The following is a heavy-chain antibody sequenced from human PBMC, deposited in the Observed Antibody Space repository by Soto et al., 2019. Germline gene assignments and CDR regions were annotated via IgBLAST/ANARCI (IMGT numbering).Heavy chain of an antibody. CDR2: IVPIYRTA. CDR1: GGTFSSYR. V-gene: IGHV1-69*13. CDR3: ARDSGAKLSSS. D-gene: IGHD6-13*01. Sequence: SVKFSCKASGGTFSSYRFNWVRQARGQGLEWLGGIVPIYRTADYAQKFQGRVTITADESTRTVYLELSSLKSQDTALYYCARDSGAKLSSSWGQGTLVTVSS. J-gene: IGHJ4*02.